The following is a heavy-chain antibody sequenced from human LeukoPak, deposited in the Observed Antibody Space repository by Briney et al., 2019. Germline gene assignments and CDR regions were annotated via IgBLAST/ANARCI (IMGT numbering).Heavy chain of an antibody. Sequence: GASVKVSCKASGYTFSSYYMHWVRQAPGQGLEWMGIINPSGGSTTYVETFQGRVTMTRDTSTSTVYMELSSLRSEDTAMYYCARTYNSHDCFDHWGQGTLVTVSS. CDR1: GYTFSSYY. J-gene: IGHJ4*02. CDR3: ARTYNSHDCFDH. D-gene: IGHD2/OR15-2a*01. CDR2: INPSGGST. V-gene: IGHV1-46*01.